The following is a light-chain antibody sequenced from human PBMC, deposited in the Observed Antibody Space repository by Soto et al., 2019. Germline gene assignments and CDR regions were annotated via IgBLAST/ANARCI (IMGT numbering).Light chain of an antibody. CDR2: KAS. CDR3: QQYSKYPWT. J-gene: IGKJ1*01. CDR1: QSIDKW. V-gene: IGKV1-5*03. Sequence: DIQMTQSPSTLSASVGDRVTVTCRASQSIDKWLAWYQQKPGKAPKLLMYKASLLQSGIPSRFSGSGSGTELTLTISSLQSDDVASYYCQQYSKYPWTCGQGTKVEV.